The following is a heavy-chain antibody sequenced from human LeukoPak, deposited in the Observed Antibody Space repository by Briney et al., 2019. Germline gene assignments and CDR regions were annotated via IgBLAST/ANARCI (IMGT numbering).Heavy chain of an antibody. CDR1: GFTFSSYA. CDR2: ISGSGGST. CDR3: AKDGGSIVVGGYFDY. V-gene: IGHV3-23*01. D-gene: IGHD3-22*01. J-gene: IGHJ4*02. Sequence: GGSLRLSCAASGFTFSSYAMSWVRQAPGKGLEWVSDISGSGGSTYYADSVKGRFTISRDNSKNTLYLQMNSLRAEDTAVYYCAKDGGSIVVGGYFDYWGQGTLVTASS.